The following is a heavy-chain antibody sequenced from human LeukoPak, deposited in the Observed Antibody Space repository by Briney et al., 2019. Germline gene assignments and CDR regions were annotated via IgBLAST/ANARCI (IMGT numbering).Heavy chain of an antibody. D-gene: IGHD3-22*01. Sequence: PSETLSLTCTVSGGSISSSSYYWGWIRQPPGRGLEWIGSIYYSGSTYYNPSLKSRVTISVDTSKNQFSLKLSSVTAADTAVYYCARDEYYDSSGYIHWGQGTLVTVSS. J-gene: IGHJ4*02. CDR1: GGSISSSSYY. CDR2: IYYSGST. V-gene: IGHV4-39*07. CDR3: ARDEYYDSSGYIH.